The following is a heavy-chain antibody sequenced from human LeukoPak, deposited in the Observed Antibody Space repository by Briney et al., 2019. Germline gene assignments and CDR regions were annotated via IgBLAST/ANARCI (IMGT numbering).Heavy chain of an antibody. V-gene: IGHV3-23*01. CDR1: GFTFSSYA. CDR3: AKEVEYYDSSGYVDY. J-gene: IGHJ4*02. Sequence: PGGSQRLSCAASGFTFSSYAMSWVRQAPGKGMEWVSAISGSGGSTYYADSVKGRFTISRDNSKNTLYLQMNSLRAEDTAVYYCAKEVEYYDSSGYVDYWGQGTLVTVSS. CDR2: ISGSGGST. D-gene: IGHD3-22*01.